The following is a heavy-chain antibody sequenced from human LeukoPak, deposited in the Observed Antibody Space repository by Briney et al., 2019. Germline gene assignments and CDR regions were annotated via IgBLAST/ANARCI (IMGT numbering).Heavy chain of an antibody. Sequence: PSATLSLTCTVSGTSVGSDNSHRSWIRQPPGKGLEWIGHTYQGGDNHYDPSLKSRLYISIDTSKNQFSLRLGSVTAADTAVYYCARYLQGVGGKGDWGQGSLVTVSS. CDR3: ARYLQGVGGKGD. D-gene: IGHD1-26*01. CDR1: GTSVGSDNSH. CDR2: TYQGGDN. J-gene: IGHJ4*02. V-gene: IGHV4-61*01.